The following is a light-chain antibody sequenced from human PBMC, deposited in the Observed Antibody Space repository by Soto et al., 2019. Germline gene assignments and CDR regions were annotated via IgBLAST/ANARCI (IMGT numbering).Light chain of an antibody. CDR2: EVS. J-gene: IGLJ7*01. Sequence: QSALTQPASVSGSPGQSITISCTGTSSDVGGYNYVSWYQQHPGKAPKLMIYEVSNRPSGVPNRFSGSKSGNTASLTISGLQAEDEADYYCSSYTSSSTYAVFGGGTQLTVL. V-gene: IGLV2-14*01. CDR3: SSYTSSSTYAV. CDR1: SSDVGGYNY.